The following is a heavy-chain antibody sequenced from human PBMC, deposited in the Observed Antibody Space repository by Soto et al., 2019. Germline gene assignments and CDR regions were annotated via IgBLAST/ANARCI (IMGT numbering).Heavy chain of an antibody. Sequence: QVQLQESGPGLVKPSQTLSLTCTVSGGSISSGGYYWSWIRQHPGKGLEWIGYIYYSGSTYYNPSLKRRVTISVDTSKNQFSLKLSSVTAADTAVYYCARGEVGYCSGGSCYSYYFDYWGQGTLVTVSS. D-gene: IGHD2-15*01. CDR3: ARGEVGYCSGGSCYSYYFDY. CDR1: GGSISSGGYY. V-gene: IGHV4-31*03. CDR2: IYYSGST. J-gene: IGHJ4*02.